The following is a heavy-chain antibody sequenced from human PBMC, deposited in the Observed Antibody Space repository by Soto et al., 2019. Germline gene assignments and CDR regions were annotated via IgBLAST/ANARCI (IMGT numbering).Heavy chain of an antibody. V-gene: IGHV4-39*01. Sequence: SETLSLTCPFSVASITIIIYYWAWIRHPPGKGLEWIGSIYYSGSTYYNSSLKSRVTISVDTSKNQFSLKLSSVTAADTAVYYCANEHKSITIFDLGGMDVWGQGTTVTVSS. CDR2: IYYSGST. CDR1: VASITIIIYY. J-gene: IGHJ6*02. CDR3: ANEHKSITIFDLGGMDV. D-gene: IGHD3-3*01.